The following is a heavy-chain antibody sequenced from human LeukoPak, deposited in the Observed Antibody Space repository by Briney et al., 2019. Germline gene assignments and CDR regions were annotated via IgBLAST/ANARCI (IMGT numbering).Heavy chain of an antibody. Sequence: GGSLRLSCAASGFTFSTYWMNWVRQAPGRGLEWVANINQDGSVKYYVDSVKGRFTISRDNAKNSLYLQMSGLRAEDTARYYCAKASYCSSTSCYLVGRYFDYWGQGTLVTVSS. CDR2: INQDGSVK. J-gene: IGHJ4*02. D-gene: IGHD2-2*01. CDR3: AKASYCSSTSCYLVGRYFDY. V-gene: IGHV3-7*01. CDR1: GFTFSTYW.